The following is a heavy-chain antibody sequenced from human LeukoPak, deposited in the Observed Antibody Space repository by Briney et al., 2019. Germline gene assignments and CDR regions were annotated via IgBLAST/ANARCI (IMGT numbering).Heavy chain of an antibody. V-gene: IGHV4-59*01. J-gene: IGHJ4*02. CDR3: ARVGGTDWWEVDN. Sequence: PSETLSLTCTVSGGSISSYYWTWIRQPPGKGLEWIAYIYYSGSTNYNPSLKSRVTISVDTSKNQFSLKLSSVTAADTAVYYCARVGGTDWWEVDNWGQGTLVTVSS. D-gene: IGHD1-26*01. CDR2: IYYSGST. CDR1: GGSISSYY.